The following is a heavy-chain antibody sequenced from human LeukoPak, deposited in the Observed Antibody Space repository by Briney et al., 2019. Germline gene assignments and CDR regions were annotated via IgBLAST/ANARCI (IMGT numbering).Heavy chain of an antibody. V-gene: IGHV3-53*01. CDR1: GFIFSSTY. CDR3: AKNTGGLPTD. D-gene: IGHD2-8*02. CDR2: IYSGGFT. Sequence: PGGSLRLSCAASGFIFSSTYMSWVRQAPGKGLEWASVIYSGGFTYYADSVKGRFTIPRDNSKNTVYLQMNSLRGEDTAVYYCAKNTGGLPTDWGQGTLVTVSS. J-gene: IGHJ4*02.